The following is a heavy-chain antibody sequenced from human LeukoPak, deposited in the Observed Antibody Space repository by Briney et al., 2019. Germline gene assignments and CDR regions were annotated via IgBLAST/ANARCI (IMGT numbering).Heavy chain of an antibody. CDR1: GGSFSNYS. V-gene: IGHV1-69*13. CDR3: ARDAGECGGDCSLDY. CDR2: NIPFFGTP. J-gene: IGHJ4*02. D-gene: IGHD2-21*02. Sequence: SVKVSCKASGGSFSNYSLSWVRQAPGHGLEWVGGNIPFFGTPRYAQKFRGRLTITADEESTTVYMELTSLTSDDTAFYYCARDAGECGGDCSLDYWGQGTLVTVP.